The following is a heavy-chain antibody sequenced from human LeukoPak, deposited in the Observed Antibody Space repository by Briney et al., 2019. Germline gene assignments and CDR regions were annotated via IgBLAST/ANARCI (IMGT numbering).Heavy chain of an antibody. Sequence: GGSLRLSCAASGFTFSSYAMRWVRQAPGKGLEWVAVISYDGSNKYYADSVKGRFTISRDNSKNTLYLQMNSLRAEDTAVYYCATSTIQTFYYFDYWGQGTLVTVSS. CDR2: ISYDGSNK. D-gene: IGHD5-24*01. V-gene: IGHV3-30*04. J-gene: IGHJ4*02. CDR3: ATSTIQTFYYFDY. CDR1: GFTFSSYA.